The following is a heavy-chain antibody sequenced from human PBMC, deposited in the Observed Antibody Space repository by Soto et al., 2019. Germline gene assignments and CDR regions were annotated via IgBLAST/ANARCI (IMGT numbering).Heavy chain of an antibody. CDR2: KNVAKGNT. CDR3: ASGHCDDICYHDD. D-gene: IGHD2-21*01. J-gene: IGHJ4*02. V-gene: IGHV1-3*01. CDR1: EYTFITYI. Sequence: QVQLVQSGAEVKNPGASVKVSCKTSEYTFITYILYWMRQAPGERLGWMGWKNVAKGNTKYSDMFEDRVSITRYSSAGTAYMELNSMRSEDTAVYVGASGHCDDICYHDDWGQGTLVTVSS.